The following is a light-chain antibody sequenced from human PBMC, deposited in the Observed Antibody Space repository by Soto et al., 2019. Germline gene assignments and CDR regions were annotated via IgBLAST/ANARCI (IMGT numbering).Light chain of an antibody. CDR3: QKYNNWPRT. Sequence: EIVMTQSPATLSVSPGARATLSGRASQSVSSNLAWYQQKPGQAPRLLIYGASTRATGIPARFSGSGSGTEFTLTISSLQSEEFAVYYCQKYNNWPRTVGQGTKVDIK. CDR1: QSVSSN. J-gene: IGKJ1*01. CDR2: GAS. V-gene: IGKV3-15*01.